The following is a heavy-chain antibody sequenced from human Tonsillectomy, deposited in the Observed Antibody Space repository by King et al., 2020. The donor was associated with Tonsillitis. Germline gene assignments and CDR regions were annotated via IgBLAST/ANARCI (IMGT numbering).Heavy chain of an antibody. CDR3: ARGSYCSSTSCYRDAFDI. D-gene: IGHD2-2*02. V-gene: IGHV3-33*01. Sequence: VQLVESGGGVVQPGRSLRLSCAASGFTFSSYGMHWVRQAPGKGLEWVAVIWDDGSNKYYADSVKGRFTISRDNSKNTLYLQMNSLRAEDTAVYYCARGSYCSSTSCYRDAFDIWGQGTMVTVSS. J-gene: IGHJ3*02. CDR1: GFTFSSYG. CDR2: IWDDGSNK.